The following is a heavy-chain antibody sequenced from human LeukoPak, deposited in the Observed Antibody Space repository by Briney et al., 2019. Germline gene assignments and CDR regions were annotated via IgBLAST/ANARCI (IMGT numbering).Heavy chain of an antibody. J-gene: IGHJ4*02. CDR3: ARSTLGTMTRLGDY. Sequence: QPGGSLRLSCAASGFIFSSHTMHWVPQAPGKGLEWVALISKDGTNDYYADSVKGRFTISRDNSKNTLYLQMNSLISEDTAVYYCARSTLGTMTRLGDYWGQGTLVTVSS. D-gene: IGHD1-1*01. CDR2: ISKDGTND. V-gene: IGHV3-30-3*01. CDR1: GFIFSSHT.